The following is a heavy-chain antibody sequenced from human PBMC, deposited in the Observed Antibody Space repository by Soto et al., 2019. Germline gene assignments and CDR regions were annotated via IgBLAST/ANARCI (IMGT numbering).Heavy chain of an antibody. CDR3: AKSGPTSLFDH. V-gene: IGHV3-23*01. CDR2: ISENGRFT. J-gene: IGHJ4*02. CDR1: GFTFSTYT. D-gene: IGHD1-26*01. Sequence: LRLSCAASGFTFSTYTMNWVRQAPGKGLEWVSGISENGRFTYYADSVKGRFTISRDDSKKMMFLQMSSLSAGDTAVYYCAKSGPTSLFDHWGQGSLVTVSS.